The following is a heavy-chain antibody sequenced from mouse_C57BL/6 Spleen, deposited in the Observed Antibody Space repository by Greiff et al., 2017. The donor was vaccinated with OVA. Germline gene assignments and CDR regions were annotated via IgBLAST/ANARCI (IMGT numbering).Heavy chain of an antibody. CDR1: GYAFSSSW. J-gene: IGHJ3*01. CDR3: ASQYYDYDGAWFAY. V-gene: IGHV1-82*01. CDR2: IYPGDGDT. D-gene: IGHD2-4*01. Sequence: VQLQQSGPELVKPGASVKISCKASGYAFSSSWMNWVKQRPGKGLEWIGRIYPGDGDTNYNGKFKGKATLTADKSSSTAYMQLSSLTSEDSAVYFCASQYYDYDGAWFAYWGQGTLVTVSA.